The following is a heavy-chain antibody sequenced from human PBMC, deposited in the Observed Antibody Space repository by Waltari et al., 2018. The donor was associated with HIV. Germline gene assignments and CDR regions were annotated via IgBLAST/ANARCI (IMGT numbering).Heavy chain of an antibody. CDR3: ATSGHGGPYYYYGLDV. V-gene: IGHV1-24*01. CDR1: GDTLSELS. D-gene: IGHD5-12*01. CDR2: FDPEDGET. J-gene: IGHJ6*02. Sequence: PGSSAKVSCKLSGDTLSELSIHWVRQAPGKGLEWMGGFDPEDGETIHAQKIQDRVTMTEDTSTDTADMELSSLTSEDTAVYFCATSGHGGPYYYYGLDVWGQGTTVTVSS.